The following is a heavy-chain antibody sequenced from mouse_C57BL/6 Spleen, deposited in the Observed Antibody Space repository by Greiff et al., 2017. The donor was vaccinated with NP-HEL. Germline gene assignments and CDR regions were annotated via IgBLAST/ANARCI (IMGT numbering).Heavy chain of an antibody. CDR2: IYPGSGNT. V-gene: IGHV1-76*01. Sequence: QVQLKQSGAELVRPGASVKLSCKASGYTFTDYYINWVKQRPGQGLEWIARIYPGSGNTYYNEKLKGKATLTAEKSSSTAYMQLSSLTSEDSAVYFCAREDSNAWFAYWGQGTLVTVSA. J-gene: IGHJ3*01. CDR3: AREDSNAWFAY. D-gene: IGHD2-5*01. CDR1: GYTFTDYY.